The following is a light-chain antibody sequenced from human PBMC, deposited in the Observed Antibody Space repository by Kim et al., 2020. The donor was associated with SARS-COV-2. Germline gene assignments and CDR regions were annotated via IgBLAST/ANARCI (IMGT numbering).Light chain of an antibody. Sequence: EIVLTQSPATLSLSLGERAALSCGASQSVSSYLAWYQQKPGQAPRLLIYDASNRATGIPARFSGSGSGTDFTLTISSLEPEDFAVYYCQQRSNWPPYTFGQGTKLEI. CDR1: QSVSSY. CDR3: QQRSNWPPYT. J-gene: IGKJ2*01. V-gene: IGKV3-11*01. CDR2: DAS.